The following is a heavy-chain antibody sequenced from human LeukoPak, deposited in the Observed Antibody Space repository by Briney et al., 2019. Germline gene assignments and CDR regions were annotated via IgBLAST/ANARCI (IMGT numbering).Heavy chain of an antibody. D-gene: IGHD3-3*01. V-gene: IGHV4-59*12. J-gene: IGHJ3*02. CDR3: ARDTLEYYDFWSGYYSGAFDI. Sequence: SETLSLTCTVSGGSISSYYWSWIRQPPGKGLEWIGYIYYSGSTNYNPSLKSRVTISVDTSKNQFSLKLSSVTAADTAVYYCARDTLEYYDFWSGYYSGAFDIWGQGTMVTVSS. CDR1: GGSISSYY. CDR2: IYYSGST.